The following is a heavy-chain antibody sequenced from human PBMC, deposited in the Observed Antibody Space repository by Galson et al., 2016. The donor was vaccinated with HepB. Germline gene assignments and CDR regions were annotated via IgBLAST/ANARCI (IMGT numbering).Heavy chain of an antibody. J-gene: IGHJ4*02. D-gene: IGHD4-17*01. CDR1: GGAISGYY. Sequence: ETLSLTCTVSGGAISGYYWSWIRQPPGKGLEWIGYVYGRGSTEYNPSLQIRVTMSLDTSKNQFSLKLTSLTAADTAVYYCARGARPPTAVMHRRGHLDCWGQGALVTVSS. CDR3: ARGARPPTAVMHRRGHLDC. V-gene: IGHV4-59*13. CDR2: VYGRGST.